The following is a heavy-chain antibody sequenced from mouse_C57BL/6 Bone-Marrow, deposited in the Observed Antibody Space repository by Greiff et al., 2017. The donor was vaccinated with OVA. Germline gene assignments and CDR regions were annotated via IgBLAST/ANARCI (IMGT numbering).Heavy chain of an antibody. D-gene: IGHD1-1*01. J-gene: IGHJ3*01. V-gene: IGHV7-1*01. CDR1: GFTFSDFY. CDR3: ARDGDYYGSSPAWFAY. Sequence: EVKLVESGGGLVQSGRSLRLSCATSGFTFSDFYMEWVRQAPGKGLEWIAASRNKANDYTTEYSASVKGRFIVSRDTSQSILYLQMNALRAEDTAIYYCARDGDYYGSSPAWFAYWGQGTLVTVSA. CDR2: SRNKANDYTT.